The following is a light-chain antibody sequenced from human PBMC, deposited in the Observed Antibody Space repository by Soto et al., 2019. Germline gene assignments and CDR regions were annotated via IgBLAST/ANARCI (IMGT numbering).Light chain of an antibody. J-gene: IGKJ1*01. CDR1: PSVSGSS. CDR3: QQYGS. Sequence: EIEWTQSPGTLSLSRGEIASLSCRASPSVSGSSLAWYQQKPGQAPRLVIYGASSRATGIPDRFSGSGSGTDFTLTINRLEPEGFAVYSCQQYGSFGQGIKV. V-gene: IGKV3-20*01. CDR2: GAS.